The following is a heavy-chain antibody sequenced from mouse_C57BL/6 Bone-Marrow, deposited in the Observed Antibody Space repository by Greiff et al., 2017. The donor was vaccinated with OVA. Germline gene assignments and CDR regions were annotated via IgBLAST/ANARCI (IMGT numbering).Heavy chain of an antibody. CDR3: ARSRGYGYDV. Sequence: VQLQQSGAELARPGASVKLSCKASGYTFTSYGISWVKQRTGQGLEWIGEIYPRSGNTYYNEKFKGKATLTADKSSSTAYMELRSLTSEDAAVYFCARSRGYGYDVWGQGTLVTVSA. J-gene: IGHJ3*01. V-gene: IGHV1-81*01. D-gene: IGHD2-2*01. CDR1: GYTFTSYG. CDR2: IYPRSGNT.